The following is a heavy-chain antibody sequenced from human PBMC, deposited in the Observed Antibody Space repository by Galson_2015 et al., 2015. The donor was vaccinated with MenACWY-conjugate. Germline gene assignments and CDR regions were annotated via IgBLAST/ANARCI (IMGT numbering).Heavy chain of an antibody. V-gene: IGHV3-48*03. CDR1: GFTFSSYE. CDR2: ISGSGNTI. Sequence: SLRLSCAASGFTFSSYEMNWVRQAPGKGLEWVSYISGSGNTIYYADSVKGRFTISRDNAKNSLYLQMNSLRAEDTAVYYCARGVYDSSSYFFPWGQGTLVTVSS. CDR3: ARGVYDSSSYFFP. J-gene: IGHJ5*02. D-gene: IGHD3-22*01.